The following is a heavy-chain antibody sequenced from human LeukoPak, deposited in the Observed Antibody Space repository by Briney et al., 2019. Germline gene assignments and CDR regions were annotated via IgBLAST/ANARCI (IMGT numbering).Heavy chain of an antibody. D-gene: IGHD5-12*01. J-gene: IGHJ4*02. CDR2: IKKDGSET. CDR1: GFTFSTSW. CDR3: ARGRYSGTTYYFDY. Sequence: LGGSLRLSCAASGFTFSTSWMSWVRHVPGKGLEWVANIKKDGSETYYVDSVKGRFTISRDNAKNSLYLQMNSLRAEDTAMYYCARGRYSGTTYYFDYWGQGTLVTVSS. V-gene: IGHV3-7*03.